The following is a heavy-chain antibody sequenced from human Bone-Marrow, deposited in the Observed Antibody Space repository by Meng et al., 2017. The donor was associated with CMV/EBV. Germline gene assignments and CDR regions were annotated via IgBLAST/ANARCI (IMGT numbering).Heavy chain of an antibody. D-gene: IGHD1-26*01. CDR2: IYDSGST. CDR1: GYSISSGYY. J-gene: IGHJ6*02. V-gene: IGHV4-38-2*02. Sequence: SETLSLTCTVSGYSISSGYYWGWIRQPPGKGLEWIGFIYDSGSTNYNPSLKSRVTISKDTSKNQFSLKLSSVTAADTAVYYCAAWEAYYYGMDVWGQGTTVTVSS. CDR3: AAWEAYYYGMDV.